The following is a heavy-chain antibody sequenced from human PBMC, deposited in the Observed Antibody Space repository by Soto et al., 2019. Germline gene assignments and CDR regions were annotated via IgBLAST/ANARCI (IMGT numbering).Heavy chain of an antibody. Sequence: ASVKVSCKASGGTFSSYAISWVRQAPGQGLEWMGGIIPIFGTANYAQKFQGRVTITADESTSTAYMELSSLRSEDTAVYYCARDPRPRKRHYYYYGMDVWGQGTTVTVSS. CDR2: IIPIFGTA. J-gene: IGHJ6*02. V-gene: IGHV1-69*13. CDR3: ARDPRPRKRHYYYYGMDV. CDR1: GGTFSSYA.